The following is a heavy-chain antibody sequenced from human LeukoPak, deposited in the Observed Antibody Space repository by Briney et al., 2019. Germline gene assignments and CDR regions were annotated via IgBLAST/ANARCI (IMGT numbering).Heavy chain of an antibody. CDR1: GYTFTGYY. CDR3: ARDGSGLGY. D-gene: IGHD3-10*01. Sequence: ASVKVSCKASGYTFTGYYIHWVRQAPGQGLEWMGRINSNSGGTNNAQKFQGRVTMTRYTSISTAYMELSRLTSDDTAMYYCARDGSGLGYWGQGTLVTVSS. J-gene: IGHJ4*02. CDR2: INSNSGGT. V-gene: IGHV1-2*06.